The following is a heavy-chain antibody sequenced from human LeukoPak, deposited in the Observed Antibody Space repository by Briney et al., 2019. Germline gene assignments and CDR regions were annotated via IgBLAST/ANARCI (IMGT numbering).Heavy chain of an antibody. V-gene: IGHV3-48*03. J-gene: IGHJ4*02. Sequence: GGSLRLSCAASGFTFSSYEMNWVRQAPGKGLEWVSYISSSGTTIYYADSVKGRFTISRDNAKNSLYLQMNSLRAGDTAVYYCARTIEMATISYFDYWGQGTLVAVSS. CDR1: GFTFSSYE. CDR3: ARTIEMATISYFDY. D-gene: IGHD5-24*01. CDR2: ISSSGTTI.